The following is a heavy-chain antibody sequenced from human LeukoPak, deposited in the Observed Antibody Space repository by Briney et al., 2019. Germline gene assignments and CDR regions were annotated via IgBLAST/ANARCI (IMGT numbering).Heavy chain of an antibody. V-gene: IGHV3-15*01. Sequence: GGSLRLSCAASGFTLNNAWMSWVRQAPGKGLEWLGRIKRETDGGTIDYAAPVKGRFTISRDDSRNTLYLQMDSLKIEDTAVYYCASDSSGWYSTPDYFDYWGQGTLVTVSS. CDR2: IKRETDGGTI. J-gene: IGHJ4*02. D-gene: IGHD6-19*01. CDR1: GFTLNNAW. CDR3: ASDSSGWYSTPDYFDY.